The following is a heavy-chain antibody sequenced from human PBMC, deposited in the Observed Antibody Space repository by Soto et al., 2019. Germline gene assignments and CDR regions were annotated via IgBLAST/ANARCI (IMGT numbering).Heavy chain of an antibody. Sequence: VQLVESGGGLVQPGGSLRLSCAASGFSISRYWMSWVRQAPGKGLEWVADKKQDGSEEYYVDSVKGRFTVSRDNAKNSLYLQLTSLRVEDTALYYCARGGFSYGTGIEHWGQGTLVTVSS. CDR2: KKQDGSEE. J-gene: IGHJ4*02. CDR3: ARGGFSYGTGIEH. D-gene: IGHD5-18*01. V-gene: IGHV3-7*01. CDR1: GFSISRYW.